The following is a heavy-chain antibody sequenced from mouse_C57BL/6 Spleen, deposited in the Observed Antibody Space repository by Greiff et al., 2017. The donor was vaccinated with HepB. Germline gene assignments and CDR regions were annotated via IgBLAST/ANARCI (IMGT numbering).Heavy chain of an antibody. CDR1: GYTFTSYW. CDR2: IDPSDSYT. Sequence: QVQLQQPGAELVMPGASVKLSCKASGYTFTSYWMHWVKQRPGQGLEWIGRIDPSDSYTNYNQKFKGKSTLTVDKSSSTAYMQLSSLTSEDSAVYYCARYDYGDYYAMDYWGQGTSVTVSS. D-gene: IGHD2-4*01. J-gene: IGHJ4*01. V-gene: IGHV1-69*01. CDR3: ARYDYGDYYAMDY.